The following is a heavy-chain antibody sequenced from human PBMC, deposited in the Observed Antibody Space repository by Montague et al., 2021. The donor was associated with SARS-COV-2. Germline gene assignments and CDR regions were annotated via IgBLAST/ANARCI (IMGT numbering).Heavy chain of an antibody. CDR2: IFYSGST. CDR3: ASMVRAQVYYFDY. Sequence: SETLSLTCTVSGGSISSSSYYWGWIRQPPGKGLEWIGSIFYSGSTDYKPCLKSRVTISVDTSKNQFSLKLSSVTAADTAVYYCASMVRAQVYYFDYWGQGTLVTVSS. J-gene: IGHJ4*02. V-gene: IGHV4-39*01. CDR1: GGSISSSSYY. D-gene: IGHD3-10*01.